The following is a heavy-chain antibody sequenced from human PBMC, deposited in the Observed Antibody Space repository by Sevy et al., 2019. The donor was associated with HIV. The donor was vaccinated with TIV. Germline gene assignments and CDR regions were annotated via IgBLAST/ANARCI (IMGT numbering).Heavy chain of an antibody. CDR2: INHTGSL. Sequence: SETLSLTCAVSGGSFSGYFWNWIRQSPGKGLEWIGEINHTGSLKYNPSLKSRVTISVDASKSQLSRHLRSVTAADTAVYYCARGRQAYVVVVPSTVPFDYWGRGTLVTVSS. CDR1: GGSFSGYF. CDR3: ARGRQAYVVVVPSTVPFDY. V-gene: IGHV4-34*01. J-gene: IGHJ4*02. D-gene: IGHD2-2*01.